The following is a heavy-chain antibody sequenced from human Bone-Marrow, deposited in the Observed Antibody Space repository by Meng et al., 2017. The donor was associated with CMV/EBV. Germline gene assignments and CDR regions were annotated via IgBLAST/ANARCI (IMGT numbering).Heavy chain of an antibody. CDR2: IYSGGST. Sequence: GESLKISCAASGFTVSSNYMSWVRQAPGKGLEWVSVIYSGGSTYYADSVKGRFTISRDNSKNTLYLQMNSLRAEDTAVYYCASLREGGMDYYGMDVWGQGTTVTVSS. V-gene: IGHV3-53*01. D-gene: IGHD3-16*01. CDR1: GFTVSSNY. J-gene: IGHJ6*02. CDR3: ASLREGGMDYYGMDV.